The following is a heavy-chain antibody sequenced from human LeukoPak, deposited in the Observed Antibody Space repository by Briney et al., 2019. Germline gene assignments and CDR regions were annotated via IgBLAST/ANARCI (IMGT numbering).Heavy chain of an antibody. V-gene: IGHV3-11*01. D-gene: IGHD1-26*01. Sequence: GGTLRLSCAASGFTFSDYYMSWIRQAPGKGLEWVSYISSSGSTIYYADSVRGRFTISRDNAKNSLYLQMNSLRAEDTAVYYCAREISGERTYYFDYWGQGTLVTVSS. CDR2: ISSSGSTI. J-gene: IGHJ4*02. CDR1: GFTFSDYY. CDR3: AREISGERTYYFDY.